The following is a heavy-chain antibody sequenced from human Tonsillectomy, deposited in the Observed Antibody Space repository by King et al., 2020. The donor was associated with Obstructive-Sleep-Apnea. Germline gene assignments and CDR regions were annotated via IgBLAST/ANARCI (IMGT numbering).Heavy chain of an antibody. Sequence: VQLVESGAEVKKPGASVTVSCKASGYTFNNYYIHWVRQAPGQGLEWMGRINPSGGSTNYAQKFQGRVTLTRDTSTSTVYMELTSLTSEDTAVYYCARGTGYSYGDWGQGTLVTVSS. CDR3: ARGTGYSYGD. J-gene: IGHJ4*02. V-gene: IGHV1-46*02. CDR1: GYTFNNYY. CDR2: INPSGGST. D-gene: IGHD5-18*01.